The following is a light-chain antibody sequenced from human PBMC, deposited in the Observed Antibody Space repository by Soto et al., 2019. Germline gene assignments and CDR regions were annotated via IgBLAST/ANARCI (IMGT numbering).Light chain of an antibody. J-gene: IGKJ4*01. CDR2: DTS. V-gene: IGKV3-15*01. CDR1: QSVMTY. CDR3: QPYNNWPLT. Sequence: EIVLTQSPGTLSLSPGEIATLFFSASQSVMTYLAFYQHKPGQTPRLLIYDTSTRATGVPARFSGSRSGPEFTLTINSLQSEDFAIYYCQPYNNWPLTFGGGTKVDIK.